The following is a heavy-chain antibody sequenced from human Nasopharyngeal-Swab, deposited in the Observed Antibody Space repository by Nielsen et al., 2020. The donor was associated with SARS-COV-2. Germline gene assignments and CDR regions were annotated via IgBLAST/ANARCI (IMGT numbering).Heavy chain of an antibody. CDR3: ARGGYYYDSSGYYRIDY. CDR2: IKQDGSEK. V-gene: IGHV3-7*01. D-gene: IGHD3-22*01. Sequence: GESLKISCAASGFTFSSYWMSWVRQAPGKGLEWVANIKQDGSEKYYVDSVKGRFTISRDNAKNSLYLQMNSLRAEDTAVYYCARGGYYYDSSGYYRIDYWGQGTLVTVSS. CDR1: GFTFSSYW. J-gene: IGHJ4*02.